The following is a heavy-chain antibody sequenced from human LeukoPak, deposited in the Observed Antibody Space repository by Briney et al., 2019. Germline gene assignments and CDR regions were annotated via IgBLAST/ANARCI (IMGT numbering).Heavy chain of an antibody. Sequence: GGALRLSCAASGFTFSSYDMTWVRQAPGRGLEWVSSIRPSGDNTYYGDSVKGRFTISRDNSENTVYLQMNNMRVDDTAIYYCARVAGWHWFDPWGQGTLVTVSS. CDR1: GFTFSSYD. CDR3: ARVAGWHWFDP. CDR2: IRPSGDNT. V-gene: IGHV3-23*01. D-gene: IGHD6-19*01. J-gene: IGHJ5*02.